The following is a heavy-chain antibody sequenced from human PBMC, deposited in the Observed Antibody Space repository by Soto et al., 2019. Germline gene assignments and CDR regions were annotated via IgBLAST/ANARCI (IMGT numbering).Heavy chain of an antibody. D-gene: IGHD3-10*01. J-gene: IGHJ6*02. V-gene: IGHV6-1*01. CDR2: TSYKSKWNN. Sequence: SQTLSLTCAISWDSVSSNSAGWNWIRQSPSRGLEWLGRTSYKSKWNNDYALSVKSRITINPDTSKNQFSLHLYSVTPEDTAVYYCTGITWFRGMDVWGQGTPVTVSS. CDR3: TGITWFRGMDV. CDR1: WDSVSSNSAG.